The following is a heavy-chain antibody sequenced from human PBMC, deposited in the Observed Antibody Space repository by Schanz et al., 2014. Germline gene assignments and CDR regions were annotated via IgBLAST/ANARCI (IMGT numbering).Heavy chain of an antibody. D-gene: IGHD5-18*01. Sequence: QVQLRESGPGLVKLSETLSLTCTVSGGSISSYYWSWIRQPPGKGLEWIGYVYSSGSTNYNPSLKRRVTTSVDTSKNLFSLKLSSVTAADTAVYYCARVGRGYSYGHVWDDAFDIWGQGTMVTVSP. CDR3: ARVGRGYSYGHVWDDAFDI. CDR2: VYSSGST. J-gene: IGHJ3*02. CDR1: GGSISSYY. V-gene: IGHV4-59*01.